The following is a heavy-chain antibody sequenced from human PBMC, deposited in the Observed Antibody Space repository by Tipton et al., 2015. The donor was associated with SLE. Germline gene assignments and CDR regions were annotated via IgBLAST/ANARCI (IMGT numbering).Heavy chain of an antibody. V-gene: IGHV4-39*07. CDR3: ARTNRLPYRVYFDS. D-gene: IGHD1-14*01. CDR1: GGSITSSDSS. Sequence: TLSLTCTVSGGSITSSDSSWGWIRQPPGEGLELIGSIYYSGSPSYNPSLRSRVTISVDTSKNQFSLKLSSVTAADTAVYYCARTNRLPYRVYFDSWGQGTLVTVSS. CDR2: IYYSGSP. J-gene: IGHJ4*02.